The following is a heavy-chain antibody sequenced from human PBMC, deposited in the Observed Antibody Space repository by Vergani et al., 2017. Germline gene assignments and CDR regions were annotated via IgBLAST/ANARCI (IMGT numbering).Heavy chain of an antibody. CDR2: INPSGGST. D-gene: IGHD4-17*01. J-gene: IGHJ3*02. V-gene: IGHV1-46*01. Sequence: QVQLVQSGAEVKKPGASVKVSCKASGYTFTSYYMHWVRQAPGQGLEWMGIINPSGGSTSYAQKFQGRVTMTRDTSTSTVYMELSSLRAEDTAVYYCARDTYGDYEYYRAFDIWGQGTMVTVSS. CDR3: ARDTYGDYEYYRAFDI. CDR1: GYTFTSYY.